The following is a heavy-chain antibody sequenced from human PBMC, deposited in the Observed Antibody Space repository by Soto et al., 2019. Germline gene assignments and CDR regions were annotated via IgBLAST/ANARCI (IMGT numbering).Heavy chain of an antibody. CDR2: INSDGSGA. J-gene: IGHJ3*02. V-gene: IGHV3-74*01. CDR3: IRDYGETGSTNAFDI. D-gene: IGHD3-10*01. CDR1: GFTFSSFW. Sequence: PGGSLRLSCAASGFTFSSFWMHWVRQAPGKGLVWVSRINSDGSGASYADFVEGRFTISRDHAKNTVYVQMTSLREEDTAVYYCIRDYGETGSTNAFDIWGQGTMVTVSS.